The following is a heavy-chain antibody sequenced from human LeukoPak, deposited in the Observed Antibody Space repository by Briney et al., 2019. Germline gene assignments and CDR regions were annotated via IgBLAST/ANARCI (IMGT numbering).Heavy chain of an antibody. CDR2: IYYSGST. D-gene: IGHD5-24*01. CDR3: ARGARDGYNDFDY. J-gene: IGHJ4*02. Sequence: PSQTLSLTCTVSGGSISSGDYYWSWIRQPPGKGLEWIGYIYYSGSTYYNPSLKSRVTISVDTSKNQFSLKLSSVTAADTAVYYCARGARDGYNDFDYWGQGTLVTVSS. CDR1: GGSISSGDYY. V-gene: IGHV4-30-4*01.